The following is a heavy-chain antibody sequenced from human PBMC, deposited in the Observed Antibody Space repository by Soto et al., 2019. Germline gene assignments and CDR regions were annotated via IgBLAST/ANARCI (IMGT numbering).Heavy chain of an antibody. D-gene: IGHD1-1*01. J-gene: IGHJ4*02. CDR1: GESVSTNSAT. CDR3: ARDGKGAAYTHGPYYFDY. CDR2: TYYRSKWYH. V-gene: IGHV6-1*01. Sequence: SQTLSLTCAISGESVSTNSATWDWIRQSPSRGLEWLGRTYYRSKWYHDYAVSVKGRITINADTSNNQLYLHMNSLRDEDTAVYYCARDGKGAAYTHGPYYFDYWGQGALVTVSS.